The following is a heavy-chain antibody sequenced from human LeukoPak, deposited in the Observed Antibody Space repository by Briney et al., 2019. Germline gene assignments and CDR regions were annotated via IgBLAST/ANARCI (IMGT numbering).Heavy chain of an antibody. D-gene: IGHD3-10*01. CDR3: ARDRWFGDNWFDP. CDR1: GATFNDYA. J-gene: IGHJ5*02. CDR2: ISAYNGNT. Sequence: ASVKVSCKASGATFNDYALNWVRQPPGQGLEWMGWISAYNGNTNYAQKRQGRVTMTTDTSTSTAYMELRSLRSDDTAVYYCARDRWFGDNWFDPWGQGTLVTVSS. V-gene: IGHV1-18*01.